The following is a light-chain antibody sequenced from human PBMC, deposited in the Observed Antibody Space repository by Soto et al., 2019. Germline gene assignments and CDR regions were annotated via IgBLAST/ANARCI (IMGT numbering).Light chain of an antibody. Sequence: QSVLTQPASVSGSPGQSITISCAGTMRDVGAYNLVSWYQQHPGRAPQLIIYEVRNRPSGISFRFSGSKSGNTASLTISGLQAEDEADYYCSSFTSSSTLCVFGTGTKVTVL. J-gene: IGLJ1*01. CDR1: MRDVGAYNL. CDR3: SSFTSSSTLCV. CDR2: EVR. V-gene: IGLV2-14*01.